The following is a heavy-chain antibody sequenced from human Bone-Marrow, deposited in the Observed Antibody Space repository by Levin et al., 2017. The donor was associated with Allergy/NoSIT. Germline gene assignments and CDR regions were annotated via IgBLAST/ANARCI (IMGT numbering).Heavy chain of an antibody. V-gene: IGHV3-48*03. CDR2: ISANSSTI. D-gene: IGHD2-8*02. J-gene: IGHJ6*02. CDR1: GFNLSSFE. CDR3: AREKVDCSDGVCYSDGLDV. Sequence: HTGGSLRLSCAASGFNLSSFEMNWVRQAPGRGLEWVAFISANSSTIYHGDSVKGRIAISRDKAKNSLYLQMNSLRAGDKAIYYCAREKVDCSDGVCYSDGLDVWGQGTTVTVSS.